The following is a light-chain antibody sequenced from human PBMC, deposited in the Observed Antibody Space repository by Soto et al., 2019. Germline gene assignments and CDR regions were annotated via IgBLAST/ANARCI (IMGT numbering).Light chain of an antibody. V-gene: IGLV2-14*01. CDR1: SSDVGGYDY. J-gene: IGLJ1*01. Sequence: QSALTQPASVSGSPGQSITISCTGTSSDVGGYDYVSWYQQHPGKAPKLMIYDVSNRPSGVSNHFSGSKSGNMASLTISGLQTEDEADYYCCSYTNRNTYVFGTGTKVTVL. CDR2: DVS. CDR3: CSYTNRNTYV.